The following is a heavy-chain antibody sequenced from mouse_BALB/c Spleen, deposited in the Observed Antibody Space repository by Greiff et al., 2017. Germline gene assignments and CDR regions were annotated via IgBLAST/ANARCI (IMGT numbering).Heavy chain of an antibody. CDR2: ISDGGSYT. V-gene: IGHV5-4*02. CDR3: ARANWDDGWYFDV. Sequence: EVHLVESGGGLVKPGGSLKLSCAASGFTFSDYYMYWVRQTPEKRLEWVATISDGGSYTYYPDSVKGRFTISRDNAKNNLYLQMSSLKSEDTAMYYCARANWDDGWYFDVWGAGTTVTVSS. D-gene: IGHD4-1*01. CDR1: GFTFSDYY. J-gene: IGHJ1*01.